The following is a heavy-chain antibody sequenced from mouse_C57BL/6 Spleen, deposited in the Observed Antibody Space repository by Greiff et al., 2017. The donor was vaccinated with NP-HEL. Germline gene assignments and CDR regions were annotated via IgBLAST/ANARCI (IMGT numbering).Heavy chain of an antibody. Sequence: QVQLQQPGAELVKPGASVKLSCKASGYTFTSYWMHWVKQRPGRGLEWIGRIDPNSGGTKYNEQFKSKATLTIDKPSSTAYMQLSSLTSEDSAVYYGARGWVYYGNYFYAMDYWGQGTSVTVSS. D-gene: IGHD2-1*01. CDR3: ARGWVYYGNYFYAMDY. CDR1: GYTFTSYW. CDR2: IDPNSGGT. J-gene: IGHJ4*01. V-gene: IGHV1-72*01.